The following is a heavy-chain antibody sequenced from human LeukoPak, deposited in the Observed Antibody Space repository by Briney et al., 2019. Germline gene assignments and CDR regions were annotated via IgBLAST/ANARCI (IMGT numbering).Heavy chain of an antibody. J-gene: IGHJ4*02. CDR2: INHSGST. V-gene: IGHV4-34*01. CDR1: GGSFSGYY. Sequence: SETLSLTCAVYGGSFSGYYWSWIRQPPGKGLEWIGEINHSGSTNYNPSLKSRVTISVDTSKNQFSLKLSSMTAADTAVYYCAMMPPVAVAGGNYFDYWGQGTLVTVSS. CDR3: AMMPPVAVAGGNYFDY. D-gene: IGHD6-19*01.